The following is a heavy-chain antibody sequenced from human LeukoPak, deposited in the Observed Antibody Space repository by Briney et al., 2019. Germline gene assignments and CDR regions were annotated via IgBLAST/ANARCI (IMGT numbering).Heavy chain of an antibody. CDR1: GGSFSGYY. Sequence: SETLSLTCAVYGGSFSGYYWSWIRQPPGKGLEWIGEINHSGSTNYNPSLKSRVTISVDTSKNQFSLKLSSVTAADTAVYYCAREFWYYDFWSGSFFDIWGQGTMVTVSS. V-gene: IGHV4-34*01. J-gene: IGHJ3*02. D-gene: IGHD3-3*01. CDR2: INHSGST. CDR3: AREFWYYDFWSGSFFDI.